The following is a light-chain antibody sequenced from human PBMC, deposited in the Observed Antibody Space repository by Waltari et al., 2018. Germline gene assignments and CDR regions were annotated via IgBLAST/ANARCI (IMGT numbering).Light chain of an antibody. CDR3: CSYAGSGTLL. J-gene: IGLJ3*02. Sequence: QSALTQPASVSGSPGQSLTISCTGTSSDVWNYNLFSWYQHHPGKAPKFMIYEVSKRPSGISNRFSGSKSGNTASLTISGLQAEDEADYYCCSYAGSGTLLFGGGTKLTVL. CDR1: SSDVWNYNL. V-gene: IGLV2-23*02. CDR2: EVS.